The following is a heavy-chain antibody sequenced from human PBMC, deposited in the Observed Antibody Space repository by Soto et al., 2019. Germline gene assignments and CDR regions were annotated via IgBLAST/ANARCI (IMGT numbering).Heavy chain of an antibody. CDR1: GYTFTSYG. V-gene: IGHV1-18*01. J-gene: IGHJ6*02. Sequence: ASVKVSCKASGYTFTSYGISWVRQAPGQGLEWMGWISAYNGNTNYAQKLQGRVTMTTDTSTSTAYMELRSLRSDDTAVYYCAREWIAVAGTRGTEDYYYYGMDVWGQGTTVTVSS. D-gene: IGHD6-19*01. CDR2: ISAYNGNT. CDR3: AREWIAVAGTRGTEDYYYYGMDV.